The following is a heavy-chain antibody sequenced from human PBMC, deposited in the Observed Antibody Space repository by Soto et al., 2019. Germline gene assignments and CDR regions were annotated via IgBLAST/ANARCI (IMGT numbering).Heavy chain of an antibody. J-gene: IGHJ6*02. D-gene: IGHD3-10*01. V-gene: IGHV1-24*01. Sequence: ASVKVSCKLSGDALTDFSIHWVRQAPGKGLEWMGGVDREDGEVLYAQKFQGRVKMTEDTSTDTAYMELNSLTSGDTAVYYCARSYYGSVHYYGMDVWGQGTTVTVSS. CDR1: GDALTDFS. CDR3: ARSYYGSVHYYGMDV. CDR2: VDREDGEV.